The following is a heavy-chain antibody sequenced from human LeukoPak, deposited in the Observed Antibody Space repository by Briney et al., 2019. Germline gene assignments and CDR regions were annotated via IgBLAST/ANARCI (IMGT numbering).Heavy chain of an antibody. CDR2: ISIGSSSYI. Sequence: GGSLRPSCAASGFTFSSYSMNWVRQAPGKGLELVSYISIGSSSYIYYADSVKGPSTISRDNAKNSIYLQMNSLRAEDTAVYYCASSRYEGGTFDVWGQGTLVTVSS. CDR3: ASSRYEGGTFDV. CDR1: GFTFSSYS. J-gene: IGHJ3*01. V-gene: IGHV3-21*01. D-gene: IGHD3-16*01.